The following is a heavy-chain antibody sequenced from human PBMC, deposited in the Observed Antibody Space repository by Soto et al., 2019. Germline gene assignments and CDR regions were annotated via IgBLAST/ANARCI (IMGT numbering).Heavy chain of an antibody. J-gene: IGHJ6*02. CDR1: GYSFTSYW. CDR3: ARRPVYYYYGMDV. V-gene: IGHV5-51*01. Sequence: GESLKISCKGSGYSFTSYWIGWVRQMPGKGLEWMGIIYHGDSDTRYSPSPQGQVTISADKSISTAYLQWSSLKASDTAMYYCARRPVYYYYGMDVWGQGTTVTVSS. CDR2: IYHGDSDT.